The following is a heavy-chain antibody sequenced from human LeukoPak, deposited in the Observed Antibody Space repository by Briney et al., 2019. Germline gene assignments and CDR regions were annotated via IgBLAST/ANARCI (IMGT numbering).Heavy chain of an antibody. CDR2: IYQSGSA. V-gene: IGHV4-30-2*01. Sequence: PSETLSLTCGVSGASVSSIGYSWSWIRQPPGRGLEWIGFIYQSGSASYNPSLQSRVTISIDKSKNQFSLNLSSVTAADTAVYYCARNSYYDNSGEGAFDIWGQGTMVTVSS. D-gene: IGHD3-22*01. CDR1: GASVSSIGYS. J-gene: IGHJ3*02. CDR3: ARNSYYDNSGEGAFDI.